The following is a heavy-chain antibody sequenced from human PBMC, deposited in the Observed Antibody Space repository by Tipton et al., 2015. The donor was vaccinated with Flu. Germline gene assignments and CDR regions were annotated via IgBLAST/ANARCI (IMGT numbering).Heavy chain of an antibody. CDR2: IDPSDSYT. Sequence: QLVQSGAEVKKPGESLRISCKGSGYSFTSYWISWVRQMPGKGLEWMGRIDPSDSYTNYSPSFQGHVTISADKSISTAYLQWSSLKASDTAMYYCARPIPLPMAGPYCGGDCYGGFDPWGQGTLVTVSS. CDR1: GYSFTSYW. V-gene: IGHV5-10-1*01. D-gene: IGHD2-21*01. J-gene: IGHJ5*02. CDR3: ARPIPLPMAGPYCGGDCYGGFDP.